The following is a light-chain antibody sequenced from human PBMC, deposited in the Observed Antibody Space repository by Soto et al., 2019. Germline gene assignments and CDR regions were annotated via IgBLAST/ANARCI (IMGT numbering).Light chain of an antibody. CDR2: CAS. V-gene: IGKV1-5*01. J-gene: IGKJ1*01. CDR1: ESMSNC. CDR3: QQCHRYLT. Sequence: DIQMTQSPSTLSASVGDRVTITCRASESMSNCLAWYQQKPGKAPKLLISCASSLQSGVPSRFSGSASGTEFTLTISSLQPDDIATYYCQQCHRYLTFGQGTKVEMK.